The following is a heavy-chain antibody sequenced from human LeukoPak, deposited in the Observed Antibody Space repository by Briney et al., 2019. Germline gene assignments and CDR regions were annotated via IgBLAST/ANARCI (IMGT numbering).Heavy chain of an antibody. V-gene: IGHV4-39*02. Sequence: SETLSLTCTVSGGSISSSSYYWGWIRQPPGKGLEWIGSIYYSGSTYYNPSLKSRVTISVDTSKNQFSLKLSSVTAADTAVYYCARDGWYCSGGSCYSPYQYFQHWGQGTLVTVSS. CDR1: GGSISSSSYY. CDR2: IYYSGST. CDR3: ARDGWYCSGGSCYSPYQYFQH. J-gene: IGHJ1*01. D-gene: IGHD2-15*01.